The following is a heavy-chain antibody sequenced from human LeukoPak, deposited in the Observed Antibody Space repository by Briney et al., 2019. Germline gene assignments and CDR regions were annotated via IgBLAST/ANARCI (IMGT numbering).Heavy chain of an antibody. D-gene: IGHD3-16*01. CDR1: GGSISSGGYY. V-gene: IGHV4-31*03. CDR3: ARHGFIQNFDY. Sequence: SETLSLTCTVSGGSISSGGYYWSWIRQHPGKGLEWIGYIYYSGSTYYNPSLKSRVTISVDTSKNQFSLKLSSVTAADTAVYYCARHGFIQNFDYWGQGTLVTVSS. J-gene: IGHJ4*02. CDR2: IYYSGST.